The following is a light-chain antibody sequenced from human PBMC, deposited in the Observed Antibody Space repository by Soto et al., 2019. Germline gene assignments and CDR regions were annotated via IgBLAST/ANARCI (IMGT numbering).Light chain of an antibody. V-gene: IGKV1-5*03. CDR1: QSISSW. CDR2: KAS. J-gene: IGKJ2*02. CDR3: QQYNSWWT. Sequence: DTQMTQSLSTLPASVGDRVTITCRASQSISSWLAWKPQKPGKAPKLLIYKASRLESGGPSRFSGSGAGKQFTRTISSLQPDDCATYDGQQYNSWWTVGQGTMLEIK.